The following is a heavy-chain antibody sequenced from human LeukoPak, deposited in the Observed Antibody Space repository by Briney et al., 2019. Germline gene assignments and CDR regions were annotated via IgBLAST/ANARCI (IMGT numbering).Heavy chain of an antibody. CDR1: GYTFTGYY. D-gene: IGHD1-26*01. V-gene: IGHV1-2*02. Sequence: ASVKVSCKASGYTFTGYYMHWVRQAPGQGLEWMGWINPNSGGTNYAQKFQGRVTMTRDTSISTAYMELRSLRSDDTAVYYCARVESYFNFDYWGQGTLVTVSS. CDR2: INPNSGGT. CDR3: ARVESYFNFDY. J-gene: IGHJ4*02.